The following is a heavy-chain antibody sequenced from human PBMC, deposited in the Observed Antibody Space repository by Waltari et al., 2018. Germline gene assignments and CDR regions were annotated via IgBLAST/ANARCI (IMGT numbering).Heavy chain of an antibody. V-gene: IGHV4-59*01. D-gene: IGHD2-15*01. Sequence: QVQLQESGPGLVKPSETLSLTCTVSGGSISSYYWSWIRQPPGKGLEWIGYIYYSGSTNYSPSLKSRVTISVDTSKNQFSLKLSSVTAADTAVYYCARYCSGGSCYPEGAFDIWGQGTMVTVSS. CDR3: ARYCSGGSCYPEGAFDI. CDR2: IYYSGST. CDR1: GGSISSYY. J-gene: IGHJ3*02.